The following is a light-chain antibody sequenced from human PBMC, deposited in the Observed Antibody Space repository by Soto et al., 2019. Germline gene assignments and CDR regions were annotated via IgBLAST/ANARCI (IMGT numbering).Light chain of an antibody. J-gene: IGLJ2*01. Sequence: QSVLTQPPSASGTPGQRVTISCSGSSSNVGSSAVNWYQHIAGTAPKLLISNNNQRPSGVPDRFSGSKSGTSASLAISGLQTEDEADYYCASWDGSLSVVLFGGGTKLTVL. CDR2: NNN. V-gene: IGLV1-44*01. CDR3: ASWDGSLSVVL. CDR1: SSNVGSSA.